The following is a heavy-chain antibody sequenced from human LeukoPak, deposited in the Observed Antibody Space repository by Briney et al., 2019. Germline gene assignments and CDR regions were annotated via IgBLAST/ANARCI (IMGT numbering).Heavy chain of an antibody. V-gene: IGHV3-23*01. J-gene: IGHJ4*02. D-gene: IGHD3-22*01. CDR3: AKDPYDSGGYSATSFDH. CDR2: ISGSGGST. CDR1: GFTFDDYG. Sequence: PGGSLRLSCAASGFTFDDYGMSWVRQAPGKGLQWVSGISGSGGSTYYADSVRGRFTVSRDNSQNTLYLQMNSLRGEDTAVYYCAKDPYDSGGYSATSFDHWGQGTLVTVSS.